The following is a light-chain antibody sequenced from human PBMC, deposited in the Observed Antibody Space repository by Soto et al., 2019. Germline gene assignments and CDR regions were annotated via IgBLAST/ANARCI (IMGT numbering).Light chain of an antibody. CDR2: EGI. CDR3: GSYVGATTYV. CDR1: SSNIGGYNV. J-gene: IGLJ1*01. V-gene: IGLV2-23*01. Sequence: QSALTQPASVSGSPGQSITISCSGTSSNIGGYNVVSWYQQHPGKAPKVIVYEGIKRPSGVSDRFSGSTSGSTASLTISGLQAEDEAEYYCGSYVGATTYVFGRGTKLTVL.